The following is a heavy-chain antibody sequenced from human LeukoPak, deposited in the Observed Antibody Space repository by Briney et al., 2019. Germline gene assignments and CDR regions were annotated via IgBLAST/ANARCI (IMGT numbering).Heavy chain of an antibody. CDR3: ARSMVRGVVLEFNWFDP. CDR1: GGTFSSYA. J-gene: IGHJ5*02. V-gene: IGHV1-69*13. CDR2: IIPIFGTA. Sequence: SVKVSCKASGGTFSSYAISWVRQAPGQGLEWMGGIIPIFGTANYAQKFQGRVTITADESTSTAYMELSSLRSEDTAVYYWARSMVRGVVLEFNWFDPWGQGTLVTVSS. D-gene: IGHD3-10*01.